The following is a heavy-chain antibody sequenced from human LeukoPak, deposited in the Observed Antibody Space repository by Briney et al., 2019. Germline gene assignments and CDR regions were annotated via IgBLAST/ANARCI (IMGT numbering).Heavy chain of an antibody. CDR2: IYYSGST. Sequence: PSETLSLTCTVSGGSISSFYWSWIRQPPGKGLEWIGYIYYSGSTNYNPSLKSRVIISVDTSKNQFSLNLTPVTAADTAIYYCARHRLPGYYYYGMDGWGQGTTVTVSS. CDR1: GGSISSFY. D-gene: IGHD4-17*01. J-gene: IGHJ6*02. V-gene: IGHV4-59*08. CDR3: ARHRLPGYYYYGMDG.